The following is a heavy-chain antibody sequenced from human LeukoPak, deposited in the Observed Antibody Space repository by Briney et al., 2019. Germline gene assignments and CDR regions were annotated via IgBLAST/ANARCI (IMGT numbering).Heavy chain of an antibody. CDR1: GFTVSSNY. CDR3: AKDLGRYRNNYFDY. Sequence: GGSLRLSCAASGFTVSSNYMSWVRQAPGKGLEWVSVIYSGGSTYYADSVKGRITISRDNSKNTLYLQMNSLRAEDTAVYYCAKDLGRYRNNYFDYWGQGTLVTVSS. CDR2: IYSGGST. V-gene: IGHV3-66*01. J-gene: IGHJ4*02. D-gene: IGHD1-26*01.